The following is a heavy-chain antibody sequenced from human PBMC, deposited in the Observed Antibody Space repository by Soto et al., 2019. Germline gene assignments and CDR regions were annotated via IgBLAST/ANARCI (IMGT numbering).Heavy chain of an antibody. D-gene: IGHD3-22*01. J-gene: IGHJ4*02. CDR1: GFTFNNYA. V-gene: IGHV3-23*01. Sequence: PGGSLRLSCAASGFTFNNYAMSWVRQALGKRLEWVSAISGSGDSTYYAESVKGRFTISRDNSKNTLYLQMNSLGAEDTAVYYCASRNYYDSSGYYYWYYFDFWGQGTLVTVSS. CDR2: ISGSGDST. CDR3: ASRNYYDSSGYYYWYYFDF.